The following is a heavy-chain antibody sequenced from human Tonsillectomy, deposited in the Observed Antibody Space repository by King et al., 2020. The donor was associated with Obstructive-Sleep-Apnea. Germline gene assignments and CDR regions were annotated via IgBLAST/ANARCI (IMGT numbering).Heavy chain of an antibody. CDR3: ARGYVRQQLVLNY. Sequence: QLVQSGAEVKKPGASVKVSCKASGYTFTNYDINWVRQATGQGLEWMGLMNPNSGNRGYAQKFQGRVTMTRNTSINTAYMELSSLRSEDTAVYYCARGYVRQQLVLNYWGQGTLVTVSS. CDR1: GYTFTNYD. V-gene: IGHV1-8*01. J-gene: IGHJ4*02. D-gene: IGHD6-13*01. CDR2: MNPNSGNR.